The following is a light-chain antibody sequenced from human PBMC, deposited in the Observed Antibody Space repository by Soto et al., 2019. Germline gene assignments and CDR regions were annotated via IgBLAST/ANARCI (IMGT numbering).Light chain of an antibody. CDR3: QQHNEYPLT. CDR1: QSISNW. CDR2: KAS. Sequence: DVQMTQSPSTLSASVGDRVTITCRASQSISNWLAWYQQKPGKAPKLLIYKASSLKNGVPSRFSGSTSGTEFTLTISSLQPDDFATYYCQQHNEYPLTFGGGTKVEI. V-gene: IGKV1-5*03. J-gene: IGKJ4*01.